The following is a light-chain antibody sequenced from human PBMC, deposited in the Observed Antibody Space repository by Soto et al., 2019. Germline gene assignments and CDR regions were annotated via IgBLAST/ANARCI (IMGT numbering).Light chain of an antibody. V-gene: IGKV1-9*01. CDR3: QQFNSYPLT. CDR2: STS. CDR1: QGISSD. J-gene: IGKJ4*01. Sequence: DIQLTQSPSFLSASIGDRVTITCRASQGISSDLAWYQQRPGKAPSLLIHSTSTSQIGVPPRFSGSGSGTHFTLTISSLQPGDSATYYCQQFNSYPLTFGGGTKVDIK.